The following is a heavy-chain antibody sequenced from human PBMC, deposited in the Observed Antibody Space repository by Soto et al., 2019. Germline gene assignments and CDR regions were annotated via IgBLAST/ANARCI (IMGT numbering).Heavy chain of an antibody. Sequence: EVQLVESGGGLVKPGGSLRLSCAASGFTFSSDSMNWVRQAPGKGLEWVSSISSSSSYIYYADSVKGRFTISRDNAKNSLYLQMISLRAEDTAVYYCARVRGGLSSHKYYFDFWGQGTLVTVSS. D-gene: IGHD6-13*01. CDR3: ARVRGGLSSHKYYFDF. V-gene: IGHV3-21*01. CDR2: ISSSSSYI. CDR1: GFTFSSDS. J-gene: IGHJ4*02.